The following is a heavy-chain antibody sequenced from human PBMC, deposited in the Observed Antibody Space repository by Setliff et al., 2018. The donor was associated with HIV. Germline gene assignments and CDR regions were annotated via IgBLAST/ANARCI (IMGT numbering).Heavy chain of an antibody. CDR1: GDSISSYY. D-gene: IGHD2-8*01. CDR3: AGRAVNGLFDY. J-gene: IGHJ4*02. CDR2: IYTSGST. Sequence: SETLSLTCTVSGDSISSYYWSWIRQPPGKGLEWIGYIYTSGSTNYNPSLKSRVTISVDTSKNHFSLKLSSVTAADTAVYYCAGRAVNGLFDYWGQGTLVTVSS. V-gene: IGHV4-4*09.